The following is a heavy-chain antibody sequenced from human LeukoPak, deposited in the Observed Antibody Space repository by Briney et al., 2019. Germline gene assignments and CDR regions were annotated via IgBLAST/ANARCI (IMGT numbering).Heavy chain of an antibody. D-gene: IGHD3-16*01. CDR2: ISSSSSYI. CDR3: ASGDHLGFDY. Sequence: PAESLRLSCPASGFTFSSYSMNWVSQPPGKGLEWVSSISSSSSYIYYADSVKGRFTISRDNAKNSLYQQMNSLRAEDTAVYYCASGDHLGFDYWGQGTLVTVSS. V-gene: IGHV3-21*01. CDR1: GFTFSSYS. J-gene: IGHJ4*02.